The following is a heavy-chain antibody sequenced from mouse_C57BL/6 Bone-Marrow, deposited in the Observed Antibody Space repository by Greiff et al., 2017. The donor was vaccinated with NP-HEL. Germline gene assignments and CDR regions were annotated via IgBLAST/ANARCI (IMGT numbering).Heavy chain of an antibody. J-gene: IGHJ3*01. CDR2: IYPGSGNT. D-gene: IGHD1-1*01. V-gene: IGHV1-76*01. CDR1: GYTFTDYY. CDR3: ARGGDHYYGSSFWFAY. Sequence: QVQLQQSGAELVRPGASVKLSCKASGYTFTDYYINWVKQRPGQGLEWIARIYPGSGNTYYNEKFKGKATLTAEKSSSTAYMQLSSLTSEDSAVYFCARGGDHYYGSSFWFAYWGQGTLVTVSA.